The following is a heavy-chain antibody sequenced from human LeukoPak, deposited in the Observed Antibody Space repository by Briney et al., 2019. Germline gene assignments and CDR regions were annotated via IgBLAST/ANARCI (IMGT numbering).Heavy chain of an antibody. D-gene: IGHD3-10*01. J-gene: IGHJ4*02. V-gene: IGHV3-23*01. CDR3: AKDGTMVRGVMLDY. CDR1: GFTFSSYG. Sequence: GGSLRLSCAASGFTFSSYGMSWVRQAPGKGLEWVSAISGSGGSTYYADSVKGRFTISRDNSKNTLYLQMNSLRAEDTAVYYCAKDGTMVRGVMLDYWGQGTLVTVSS. CDR2: ISGSGGST.